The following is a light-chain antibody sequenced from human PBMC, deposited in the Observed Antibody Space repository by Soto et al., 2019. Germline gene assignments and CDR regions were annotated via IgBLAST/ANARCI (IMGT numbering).Light chain of an antibody. J-gene: IGKJ4*01. V-gene: IGKV3-11*01. CDR1: QSVGAA. Sequence: EIVLTQSPATLSLSPGDRATLSCRASQSVGAALGWYQQKRGQPPRLLIYDVFNRATAIPARFSASGSGTDFTLTIRSLEPEDFAVYYCQHRNNWPLTFGGGTKVDIK. CDR3: QHRNNWPLT. CDR2: DVF.